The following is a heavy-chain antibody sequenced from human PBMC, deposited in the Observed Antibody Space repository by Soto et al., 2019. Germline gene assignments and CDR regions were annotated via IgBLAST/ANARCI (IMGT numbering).Heavy chain of an antibody. CDR2: IWYDGNNK. CDR3: ARGLHSLFDY. V-gene: IGHV3-33*01. Sequence: PGGSLRLSCAASGFTFSNYGMHWVRQAPGKGLEWVAVIWYDGNNKYYADSVKGRFTISRDNSNNTLHVQMTSLRAEDTAVYYCARGLHSLFDYWGQGTLVTVSS. CDR1: GFTFSNYG. J-gene: IGHJ4*02. D-gene: IGHD2-21*01.